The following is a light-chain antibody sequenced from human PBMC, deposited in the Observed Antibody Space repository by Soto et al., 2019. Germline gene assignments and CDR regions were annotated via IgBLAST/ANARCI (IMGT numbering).Light chain of an antibody. CDR2: KAS. V-gene: IGKV1-5*03. CDR3: QHYNSYSEA. Sequence: DIQMTQSPSTLSGSVGDGVTITCRASQTISSWLAWYQQKPGKATKLLIYKASTLKSGVPSRFSGSGSGTEFTLTISSLQPDDFDTYYCQHYNSYSEALGQGTKVDI. CDR1: QTISSW. J-gene: IGKJ1*01.